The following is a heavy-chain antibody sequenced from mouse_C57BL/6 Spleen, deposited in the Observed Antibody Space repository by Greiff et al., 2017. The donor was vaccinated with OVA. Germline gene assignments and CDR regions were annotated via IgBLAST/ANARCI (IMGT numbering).Heavy chain of an antibody. D-gene: IGHD1-1*01. V-gene: IGHV1-55*01. CDR3: ARSLYYYGSSYGFDY. CDR1: GYTFTSYW. J-gene: IGHJ2*01. CDR2: IYPGSGST. Sequence: QVQLQQPGAELVKPGASVKMSCKASGYTFTSYWITWVKQRPGQGLEWIGDIYPGSGSTNYNEKFKSKATLTVDKPSSTAYMQLSSLTSEDSAVYYCARSLYYYGSSYGFDYWGQGTTLTVSS.